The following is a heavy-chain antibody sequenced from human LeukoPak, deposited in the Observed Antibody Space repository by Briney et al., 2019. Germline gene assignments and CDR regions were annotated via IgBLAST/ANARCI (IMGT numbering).Heavy chain of an antibody. CDR1: GFTVSSNY. CDR3: ASSYYYYYYGMDV. V-gene: IGHV3-53*01. Sequence: PGGSLRLSCAASGFTVSSNYMSWVRQAPGKGLEWVSVIYSGGSTYYADSVKGRFTISRDNSKNTLYLQMNSLRAEDTAVYYCASSYYYYYYGMDVWGQGTTVTVSS. J-gene: IGHJ6*02. CDR2: IYSGGST.